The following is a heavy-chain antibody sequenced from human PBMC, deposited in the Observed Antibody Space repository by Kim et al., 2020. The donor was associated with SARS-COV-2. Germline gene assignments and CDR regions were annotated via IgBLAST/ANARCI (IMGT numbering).Heavy chain of an antibody. V-gene: IGHV4-59*01. CDR3: ARVRPDYYDSSGYYDYFDY. CDR2: IYYSGST. CDR1: GGSISSYY. D-gene: IGHD3-22*01. J-gene: IGHJ4*02. Sequence: SETLSLTCTVSGGSISSYYWSWIRQPPGKGLEWIGYIYYSGSTNYNPSLKSRVTISVDTSKNQFSLKLSSVTAADTAVYYCARVRPDYYDSSGYYDYFDYWGQGTLVTVSS.